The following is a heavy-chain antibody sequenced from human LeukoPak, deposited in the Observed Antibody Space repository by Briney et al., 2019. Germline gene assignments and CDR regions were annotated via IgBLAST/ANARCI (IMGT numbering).Heavy chain of an antibody. CDR1: GFTFSSYG. CDR2: IWYDGSNK. V-gene: IGHV3-33*01. CDR3: ARGLMYYYDSSGDYGRIGGETM. D-gene: IGHD3-22*01. J-gene: IGHJ4*02. Sequence: GGSQRLSCAASGFTFSSYGMHWVRQAPDKGMEWVAVIWYDGSNKYYADSVKGRFTISRDNSKNTLYLQMNSLRAEDTAVYYCARGLMYYYDSSGDYGRIGGETMWGQGTLVTVSS.